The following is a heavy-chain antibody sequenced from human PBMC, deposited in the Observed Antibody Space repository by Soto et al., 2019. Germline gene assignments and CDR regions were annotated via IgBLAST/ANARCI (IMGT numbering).Heavy chain of an antibody. Sequence: GGSLRLSCAASGFTFSRDGMSWVRQAPGKGLEWVSLITDNGGSTYYADSVKGRFTISRDNTENTLFLQMNSPRAEDTAVYYCAKERATTTAFDYWGQGALVTVSS. J-gene: IGHJ4*02. D-gene: IGHD4-17*01. CDR1: GFTFSRDG. CDR3: AKERATTTAFDY. V-gene: IGHV3-23*01. CDR2: ITDNGGST.